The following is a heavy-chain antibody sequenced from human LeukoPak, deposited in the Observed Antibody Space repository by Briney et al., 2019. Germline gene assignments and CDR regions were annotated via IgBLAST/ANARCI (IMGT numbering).Heavy chain of an antibody. CDR1: GYTFTGYQ. D-gene: IGHD6-19*01. Sequence: GASVKVSCKASGYTFTGYQIHWVRQAPGQGLEWMGRINPNSGGTNYAQKFQGRVTMTRDTSISTAYMELSRLRSDDTAVYYCARVVMGSSGWYSFDYWGQGTLVTVSS. CDR2: INPNSGGT. J-gene: IGHJ4*02. CDR3: ARVVMGSSGWYSFDY. V-gene: IGHV1-2*06.